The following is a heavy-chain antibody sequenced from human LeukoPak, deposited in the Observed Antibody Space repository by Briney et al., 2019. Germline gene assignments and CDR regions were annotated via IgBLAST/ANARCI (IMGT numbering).Heavy chain of an antibody. D-gene: IGHD6-6*01. CDR3: AREYASSSGEFDY. CDR2: IKQDGSEK. J-gene: IGHJ4*02. V-gene: IGHV3-7*01. CDR1: GFTFSTYW. Sequence: GGSLRLSCAASGFTFSTYWMSWVRQAPGKGLEWVANIKQDGSEKYYVDSGRGRFTISRDNAKNSLYLQMNSLRVEDTAVYYCAREYASSSGEFDYWGQGTLVTVSS.